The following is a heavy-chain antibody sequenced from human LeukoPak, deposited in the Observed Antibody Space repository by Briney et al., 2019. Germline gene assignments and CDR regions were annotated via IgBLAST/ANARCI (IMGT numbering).Heavy chain of an antibody. CDR1: GGSISSSSYY. CDR3: ARAPMDAFDI. CDR2: IYYSGST. Sequence: SETLSLTCTVSGGSISSSSYYWGWIRQPPGKGLEWIGSIYYSGSTCYNPSLKSRVTISVDTSKNQFSLKLSSVTAADTAVYYCARAPMDAFDIWGQGTMVTVSS. V-gene: IGHV4-39*07. J-gene: IGHJ3*02.